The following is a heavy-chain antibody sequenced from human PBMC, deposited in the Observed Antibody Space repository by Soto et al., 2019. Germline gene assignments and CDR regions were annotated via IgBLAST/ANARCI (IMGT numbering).Heavy chain of an antibody. D-gene: IGHD2-8*02. V-gene: IGHV4-34*01. Sequence: SETLSLNCAVYGGSFSGYSWTWIRQPPGTGLEWIGEINHSGSTNYNPSLKSRVTISVDTSKNQFSLKLTSVTAADTAVYYCARDKITGLFDYWGQGTLVT. CDR1: GGSFSGYS. CDR3: ARDKITGLFDY. J-gene: IGHJ4*02. CDR2: INHSGST.